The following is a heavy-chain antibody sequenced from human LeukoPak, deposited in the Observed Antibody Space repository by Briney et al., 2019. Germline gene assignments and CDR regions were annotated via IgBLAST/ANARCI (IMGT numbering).Heavy chain of an antibody. CDR2: IYYSGST. D-gene: IGHD7-27*01. Sequence: SETLSLTCTVSGGSISSYYWSWIRQPPGKGLEWIGYIYYSGSTNYNPSLKSRVTISVDTSKNQFSLQLNSVTPEDTAVYYCARGLTGDGIWFDPWGQGTLVTVSS. V-gene: IGHV4-59*12. J-gene: IGHJ5*02. CDR3: ARGLTGDGIWFDP. CDR1: GGSISSYY.